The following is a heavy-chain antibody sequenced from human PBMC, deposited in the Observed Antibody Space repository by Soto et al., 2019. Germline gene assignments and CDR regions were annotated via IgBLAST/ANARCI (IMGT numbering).Heavy chain of an antibody. CDR3: AHMGGPFWGRFYDSGGWQGLNY. V-gene: IGHV4-59*08. Sequence: SETLSLTCTVSGGSISSYYWSWIRQPPGKGLEWIGYIYYSGSTNYNPSLKSRVTISVDTSKNQFSLKLSSVTAADTAFYFCAHMGGPFWGRFYDSGGWQGLNYWGQGVLVTVSS. CDR2: IYYSGST. J-gene: IGHJ4*02. CDR1: GGSISSYY. D-gene: IGHD3-22*01.